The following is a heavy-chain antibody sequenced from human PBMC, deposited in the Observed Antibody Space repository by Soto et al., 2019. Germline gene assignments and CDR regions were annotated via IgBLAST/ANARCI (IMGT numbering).Heavy chain of an antibody. J-gene: IGHJ4*02. CDR2: IHYSGST. Sequence: QVQLQESGPGLVKPSQTLSLTCTVAGDSINRSNYYWSWIRQHPGKGLEWIGYIHYSGSTFYNPSPXGXXMLSVATSKNQFPLNLGSVSAADTAVYYCARDYGGQCYFDQWGQGTLVTVSS. CDR3: ARDYGGQCYFDQ. D-gene: IGHD4-17*01. V-gene: IGHV4-31*03. CDR1: GDSINRSNYY.